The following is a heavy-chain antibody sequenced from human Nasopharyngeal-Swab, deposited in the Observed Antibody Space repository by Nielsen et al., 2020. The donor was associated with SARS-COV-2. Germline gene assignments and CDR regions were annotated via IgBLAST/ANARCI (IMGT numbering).Heavy chain of an antibody. V-gene: IGHV3-21*01. CDR1: GFTFSSYS. CDR2: ISSSSSYI. J-gene: IGHJ5*02. Sequence: GESLKISCAASGFTFSSYSMNWVRQAPGKGLEWVSSISSSSSYIYYADSVKGRFTISRDNAKNSLYLQMNSLRAEDTAVYYCAKDPRVRVVAALNWFDPWGQGTLVTVSS. CDR3: AKDPRVRVVAALNWFDP. D-gene: IGHD2-15*01.